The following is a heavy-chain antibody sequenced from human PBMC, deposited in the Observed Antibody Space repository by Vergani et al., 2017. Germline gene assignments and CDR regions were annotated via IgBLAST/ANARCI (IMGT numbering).Heavy chain of an antibody. CDR1: GYTFTSYA. CDR2: INAGNGNT. Sequence: QVQLVQSGAEVKKPGASVKVSCKASGYTFTSYAMHWVRQAPGQRLEWMGWINAGNGNTKYSQKFQGRVTITRDTSASTAYMELSSLRSEDTAVYYCARDLIENDTYGRSCYWGPGTLVTVSS. CDR3: ARDLIENDTYGRSCY. J-gene: IGHJ1*01. V-gene: IGHV1-3*01. D-gene: IGHD2-15*01.